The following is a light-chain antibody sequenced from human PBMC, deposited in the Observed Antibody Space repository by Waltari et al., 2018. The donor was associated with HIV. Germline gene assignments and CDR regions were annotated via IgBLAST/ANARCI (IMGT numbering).Light chain of an antibody. CDR1: SRAIGDYSY. CDR2: DVN. CDR3: CSYAGSYTWV. J-gene: IGLJ3*02. Sequence: QSALTQPRSVSGSPGQSVTISCTGTSRAIGDYSYVSWYQQLPDKAPKLIIYDVNKRPSGVPGRFSGSKSGNTASLTISGLLTEDEADYYCCSYAGSYTWVFGGGTRLTVL. V-gene: IGLV2-11*01.